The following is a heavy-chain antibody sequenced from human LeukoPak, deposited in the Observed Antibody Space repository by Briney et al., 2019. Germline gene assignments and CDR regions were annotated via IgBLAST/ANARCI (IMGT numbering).Heavy chain of an antibody. CDR2: ISYDGSNK. V-gene: IGHV3-30-3*01. J-gene: IGHJ4*02. CDR1: GFTVGSNY. Sequence: PGGSLRLSCAASGFTVGSNYMSWVRQAPGKGLEWVAVISYDGSNKYYADSVKGRFTISRDNSKNTLYLQMNSLRAEDTAAYYCARSLYWGQGTLVTVSS. CDR3: ARSLY.